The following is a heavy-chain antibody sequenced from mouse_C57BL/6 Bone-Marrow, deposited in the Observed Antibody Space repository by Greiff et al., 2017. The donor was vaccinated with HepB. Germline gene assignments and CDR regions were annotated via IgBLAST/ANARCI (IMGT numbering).Heavy chain of an antibody. V-gene: IGHV1-80*01. CDR3: ARYYGSSSLLFFDV. J-gene: IGHJ1*03. D-gene: IGHD1-1*01. CDR2: IYPGDGDT. Sequence: QVQLQQSGAELVKPGASVKISCKASGYAFSSYWMNWVKQRPGKGLEWIGQIYPGDGDTNYNGKFKGKATLTADKTSSTAYMQLGSLTSEVSAVYFCARYYGSSSLLFFDVWGTGTTVTVSS. CDR1: GYAFSSYW.